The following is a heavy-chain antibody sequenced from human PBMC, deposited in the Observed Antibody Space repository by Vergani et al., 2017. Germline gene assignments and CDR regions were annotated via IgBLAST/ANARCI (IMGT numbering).Heavy chain of an antibody. CDR2: ISSSSHDL. J-gene: IGHJ4*02. CDR1: GFNFGAYS. V-gene: IGHV3-48*02. Sequence: QLVASGGGLVQPGGSLRLSCVASGFNFGAYSMAWFRQAQGKGLEWVSYISSSSHDLSYGDSVKGRFIISRDNGNNSLFLQMNSLRDGDTAVYFCARYNGGTFDHWGQGNQVSVSS. CDR3: ARYNGGTFDH. D-gene: IGHD1-14*01.